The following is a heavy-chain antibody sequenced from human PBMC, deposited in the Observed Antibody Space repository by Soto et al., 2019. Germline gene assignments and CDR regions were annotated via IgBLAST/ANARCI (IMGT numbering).Heavy chain of an antibody. V-gene: IGHV1-46*01. CDR3: ARGGKELPTIGSFDY. CDR1: GYTFINYY. D-gene: IGHD3-16*01. Sequence: ASVKVSCKASGYTFINYYMHGVRQAPGQGLEWIGRIIPSDGSTHYAQRFQDRVIMTRDTSTSKVYMELNSLMSEDSAVYYCARGGKELPTIGSFDYLGQRTLVAVSS. J-gene: IGHJ4*02. CDR2: IIPSDGST.